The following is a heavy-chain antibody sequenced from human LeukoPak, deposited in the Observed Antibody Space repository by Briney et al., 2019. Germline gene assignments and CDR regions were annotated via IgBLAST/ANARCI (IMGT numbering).Heavy chain of an antibody. CDR2: INYSGNT. V-gene: IGHV4-39*07. D-gene: IGHD5-18*01. J-gene: IGHJ5*02. CDR3: ARGGYSYDNWFDP. CDR1: GDSISRSNKY. Sequence: SETLSLTCTVSGDSISRSNKYWAWIRQPPGEGLEWIGSINYSGNTYFHPSLKSRVTISVDLSKNQFSLKLNSVTAADTAVYYCARGGYSYDNWFDPWGQGTLVTVSS.